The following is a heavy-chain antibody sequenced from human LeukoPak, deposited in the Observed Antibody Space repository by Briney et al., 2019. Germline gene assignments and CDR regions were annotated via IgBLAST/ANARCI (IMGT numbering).Heavy chain of an antibody. CDR3: ARQEISLIVAVITKGFGHFDS. D-gene: IGHD3-22*01. CDR1: GDSITSNSHS. V-gene: IGHV4-39*01. J-gene: IGHJ4*02. Sequence: PSETLSLTCSVSGDSITSNSHSWGWIRQPPGKGLERIGIIFHFGRTYYSPSLKSRVTMSVDTSKNLFSLNLRSVTAADTGVYYCARQEISLIVAVITKGFGHFDSWGQGALVTVSS. CDR2: IFHFGRT.